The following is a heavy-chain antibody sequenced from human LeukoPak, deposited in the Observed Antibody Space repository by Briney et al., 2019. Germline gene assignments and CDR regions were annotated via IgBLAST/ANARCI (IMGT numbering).Heavy chain of an antibody. D-gene: IGHD3-22*01. V-gene: IGHV3-11*06. CDR1: GFTFSDYY. Sequence: GGSLRLSCAASGFTFSDYYMSWIRQAPGKGLEWVSYISSSSSYTNYADSVKGRFTISRDNAKNSLYLQMNSLRAEDTAVYYCARGGGYYDSSGYLLNWFDPWGQGTLVTVFS. J-gene: IGHJ5*02. CDR2: ISSSSSYT. CDR3: ARGGGYYDSSGYLLNWFDP.